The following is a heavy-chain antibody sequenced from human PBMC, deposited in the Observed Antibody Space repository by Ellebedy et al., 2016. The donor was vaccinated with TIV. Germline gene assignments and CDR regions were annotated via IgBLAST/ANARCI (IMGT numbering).Heavy chain of an antibody. Sequence: GESLKIPXAASGFTLSSYGMHWVRQAPGKGLEWVAVIWYDGSNKYYADSVKGRFTISRDNSKNTLYLQMNSLRAEDTAVYYCAREPMVRGVIRRGYDMDVWGQGTTVTVSS. J-gene: IGHJ6*02. D-gene: IGHD3-10*01. CDR2: IWYDGSNK. CDR3: AREPMVRGVIRRGYDMDV. CDR1: GFTLSSYG. V-gene: IGHV3-33*01.